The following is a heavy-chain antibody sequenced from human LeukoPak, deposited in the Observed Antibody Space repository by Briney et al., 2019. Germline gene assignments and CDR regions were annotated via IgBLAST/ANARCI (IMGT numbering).Heavy chain of an antibody. CDR3: ARRSSTLFDP. CDR2: INHSGST. J-gene: IGHJ5*02. V-gene: IGHV4-34*01. Sequence: SETLSLTCAVYGGSFSGYYWSWIRQPPGKGLEWIGEINHSGSTNYNPSLKSRVTISVDTSKNQFSLKLSSVTAADTAVYYCARRSSTLFDPWGQGTLVTVSS. CDR1: GGSFSGYY. D-gene: IGHD2-2*01.